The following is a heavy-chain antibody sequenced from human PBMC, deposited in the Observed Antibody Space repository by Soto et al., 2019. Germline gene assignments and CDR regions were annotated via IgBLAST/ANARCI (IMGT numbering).Heavy chain of an antibody. D-gene: IGHD1-26*01. J-gene: IGHJ4*02. CDR2: ISGYNGDI. V-gene: IGHV1-18*04. CDR3: ARVRIVGAREIEF. Sequence: QVHLVQSGGEVKKPGASVKVSCKASGYTFNRHGITWVRQDPGQGLEWMGWISGYNGDINYEQKFQGRVTLSSDTLTSTVYLELKSLRFDDTAVYYCARVRIVGAREIEFWGQGTMVTVSS. CDR1: GYTFNRHG.